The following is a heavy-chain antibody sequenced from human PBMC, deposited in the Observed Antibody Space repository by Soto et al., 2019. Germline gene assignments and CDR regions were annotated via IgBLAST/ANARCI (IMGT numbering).Heavy chain of an antibody. V-gene: IGHV3-53*02. D-gene: IGHD6-19*01. CDR2: IYSGGST. Sequence: EVQLVETGGGLIQPGGSLRLSCAASGFTVSSNYMSWVRQAPGKGLEWVSVIYSGGSTYYADSVKGRFTISRDNSKNTLYLQMNSLRAEDTAVYYCARDYSSGWFLFDYWGQGTLVTVSS. J-gene: IGHJ4*02. CDR3: ARDYSSGWFLFDY. CDR1: GFTVSSNY.